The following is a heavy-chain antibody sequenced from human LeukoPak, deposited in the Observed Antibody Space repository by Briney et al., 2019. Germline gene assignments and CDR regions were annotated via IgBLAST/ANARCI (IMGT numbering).Heavy chain of an antibody. V-gene: IGHV3-30*02. CDR2: IRNDGSTK. Sequence: TGGSLRLSCAASGFTFSTYGMHWVRRAPGKGLEWVAFIRNDGSTKNYADSVKGRFTISRDNSKNTLYLQMNSLRVEDTAVYYCARTYSSSWGIIDYWGQGTLVTVSS. D-gene: IGHD2-2*01. CDR3: ARTYSSSWGIIDY. CDR1: GFTFSTYG. J-gene: IGHJ4*02.